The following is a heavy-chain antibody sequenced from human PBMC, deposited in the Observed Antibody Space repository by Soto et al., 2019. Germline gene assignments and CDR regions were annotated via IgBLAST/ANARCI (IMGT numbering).Heavy chain of an antibody. CDR1: GFTFSSYG. Sequence: GGSLRLSCAASGFTFSSYGMHWVRQAPGKGLEWVAVIGYDGSNKYYAESVKGRFTISRDNSKNTLYLQMNSLRAEDTAVYYCACFISGVVHWGQGTLVTVSS. V-gene: IGHV3-33*01. CDR2: IGYDGSNK. J-gene: IGHJ4*02. D-gene: IGHD3-3*01. CDR3: ACFISGVVH.